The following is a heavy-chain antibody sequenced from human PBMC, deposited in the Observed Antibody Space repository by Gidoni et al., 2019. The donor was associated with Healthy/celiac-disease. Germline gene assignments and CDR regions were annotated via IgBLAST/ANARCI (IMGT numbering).Heavy chain of an antibody. Sequence: EVQLVQSGAEVKKPGESLKISCKGSGYSFTSYWIGWVRQMPGKGLEWMGIIYPGDSDTRYSPSFQGQVTISADKSISTAYLQWSSLKASDTAMYYCARPSSSSSEFMPYYYYGMDVWGQGTTVTVSS. D-gene: IGHD6-6*01. CDR1: GYSFTSYW. J-gene: IGHJ6*02. CDR3: ARPSSSSSEFMPYYYYGMDV. V-gene: IGHV5-51*01. CDR2: IYPGDSDT.